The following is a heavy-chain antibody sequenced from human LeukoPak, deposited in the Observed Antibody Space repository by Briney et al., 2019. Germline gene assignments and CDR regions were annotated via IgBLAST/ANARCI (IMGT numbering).Heavy chain of an antibody. J-gene: IGHJ4*02. Sequence: QPGGSLRLSCAASGFTFSSYWMHWVRQAPGKGLVWVSRINSDGSSTSYADSVRGRFTISRDSSKNTLYLQMNNLGAEDTAVYFCAKGKWETASYDPWDYWGQGTLVTVSS. CDR3: AKGKWETASYDPWDY. CDR2: INSDGSST. CDR1: GFTFSSYW. V-gene: IGHV3-74*01. D-gene: IGHD2-21*02.